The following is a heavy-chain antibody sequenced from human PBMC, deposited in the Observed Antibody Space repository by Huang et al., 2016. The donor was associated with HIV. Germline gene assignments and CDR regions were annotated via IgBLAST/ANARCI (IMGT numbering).Heavy chain of an antibody. CDR2: SSDDGSNK. Sequence: QVQLVESGGGVVQPGRSLRLSCAASGFTFDSSTMHWVRQPPGRGLEGVAVSSDDGSNKYYADSVKCRFTISRDNSKNTGDLQMNSLRAEDTAVYFCVRDRLNALPRFFDYWGQGTLVTVSS. CDR3: VRDRLNALPRFFDY. CDR1: GFTFDSST. D-gene: IGHD3-3*01. J-gene: IGHJ4*02. V-gene: IGHV3-30-3*01.